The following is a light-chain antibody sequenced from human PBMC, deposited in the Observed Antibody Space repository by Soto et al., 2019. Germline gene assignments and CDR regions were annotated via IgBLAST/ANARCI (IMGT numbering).Light chain of an antibody. J-gene: IGKJ5*01. Sequence: EIVLTQSPGTLSFSPGERGTLSFISSRSVRNKLAWYQQKPGQAPRILIYDASNRATGIPARFSGSGSGTDFTLTISSLEPEDFAVYYCQQRSNWPSITFGQGTRLEIK. V-gene: IGKV3-11*01. CDR2: DAS. CDR3: QQRSNWPSIT. CDR1: RSVRNK.